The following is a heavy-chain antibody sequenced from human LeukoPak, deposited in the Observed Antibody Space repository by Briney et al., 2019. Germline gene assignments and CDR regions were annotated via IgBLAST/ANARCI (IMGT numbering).Heavy chain of an antibody. J-gene: IGHJ3*02. D-gene: IGHD3-9*01. CDR3: AREVDVSDDAFDI. CDR1: GGSISSYY. CDR2: IYYSGST. Sequence: PSETLSLTCTVSGGSISSYYWSWIRQPPGKGLEWIGYIYYSGSTNYNPSLKSRVTISVDTSKNQFSLKLSSVTAADTAVYYCAREVDVSDDAFDIWGQGTMVTVSS. V-gene: IGHV4-59*01.